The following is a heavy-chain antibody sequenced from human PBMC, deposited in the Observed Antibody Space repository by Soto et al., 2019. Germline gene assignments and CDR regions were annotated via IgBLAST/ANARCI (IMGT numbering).Heavy chain of an antibody. D-gene: IGHD1-1*01. CDR2: ISASTPNT. CDR1: GFTFSGFP. CDR3: ARNWNFDQ. Sequence: VQLLESGGGLVEPGGSLRLSCTASGFTFSGFPMSWVRQAPGKGLDWVSTISASTPNTYYADSVKGRFTISRDNSKTTLYLQMNSLRAEDTAVYYCARNWNFDQWGQGTLVT. V-gene: IGHV3-23*01. J-gene: IGHJ4*02.